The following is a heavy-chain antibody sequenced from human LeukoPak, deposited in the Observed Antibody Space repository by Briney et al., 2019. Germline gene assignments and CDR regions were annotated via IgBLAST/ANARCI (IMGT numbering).Heavy chain of an antibody. V-gene: IGHV4-4*07. CDR3: ARTYSTLAATNWFEP. Sequence: SETLSLTCTVSGGSISSYYWSWIRQPAGKGLEWIGRIYTSGSTNYNPSLKSRVTMSVDTSKNQFSLKLSSVTAADTAVYYCARTYSTLAATNWFEPWGQGTLLTVSS. CDR2: IYTSGST. J-gene: IGHJ5*02. D-gene: IGHD1-26*01. CDR1: GGSISSYY.